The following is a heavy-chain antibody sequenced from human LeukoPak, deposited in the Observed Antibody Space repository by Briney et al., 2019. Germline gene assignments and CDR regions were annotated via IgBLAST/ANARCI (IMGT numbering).Heavy chain of an antibody. J-gene: IGHJ4*02. CDR1: GYTFTGYY. CDR3: ARGVEWEPHYFDY. D-gene: IGHD1-26*01. CDR2: INRNSGGT. V-gene: IGHV1-2*02. Sequence: ASVKVSRKASGYTFTGYYMHWVRQAPGQGLEWMGWINRNSGGTHYAQNWQGSVTMTSDTSISTAYMELSRLRSDDTAVYYCARGVEWEPHYFDYWGQGTLVTVSS.